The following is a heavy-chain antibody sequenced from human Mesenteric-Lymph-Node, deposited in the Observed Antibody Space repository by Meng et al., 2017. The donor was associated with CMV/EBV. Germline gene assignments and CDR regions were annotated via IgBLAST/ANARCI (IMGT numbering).Heavy chain of an antibody. D-gene: IGHD3-3*01. J-gene: IGHJ1*01. Sequence: GESLKISCAASGFTFSSYGMHWVRQAPGKGLEWVSSISTRSAYIKYADSVKGRFTISRDNAKNALYLQMNSLKTEDTAVYYCAGWSGYIIPEGEYFQHWGQGTLVTVSS. V-gene: IGHV3-21*03. CDR1: GFTFSSYG. CDR3: AGWSGYIIPEGEYFQH. CDR2: ISTRSAYI.